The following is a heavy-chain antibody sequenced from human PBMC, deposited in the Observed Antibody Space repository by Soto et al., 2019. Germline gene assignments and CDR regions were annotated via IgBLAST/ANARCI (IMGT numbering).Heavy chain of an antibody. CDR2: INAGNGNT. D-gene: IGHD2-15*01. CDR1: GYTFTSYA. Sequence: GASVKVSCKASGYTFTSYAMHWVRQAPGQRLEWMGWINAGNGNTKYSQKFQGRVTITRDTSASIAYMELSSLRSEDTAVYYCARSYGGNRLYYFDYWGQGTLVTVSS. V-gene: IGHV1-3*01. CDR3: ARSYGGNRLYYFDY. J-gene: IGHJ4*02.